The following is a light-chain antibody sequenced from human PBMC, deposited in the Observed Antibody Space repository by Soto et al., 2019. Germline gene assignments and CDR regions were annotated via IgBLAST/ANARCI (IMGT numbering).Light chain of an antibody. V-gene: IGKV3-15*01. CDR1: QSVSSN. CDR3: QQYNIWMYT. J-gene: IGKJ2*01. CDR2: DTS. Sequence: EIVMSQSPATLAVSPGERATLSCRASQSVSSNLAWYQQKPGQASRLLIYDTSIRATGIPARFSGSASGTEFTLSISSLQSEDFSVYYCQQYNIWMYTFGQATKQQIQ.